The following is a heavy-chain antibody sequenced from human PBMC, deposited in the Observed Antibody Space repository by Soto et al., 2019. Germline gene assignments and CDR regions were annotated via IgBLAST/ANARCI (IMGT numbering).Heavy chain of an antibody. J-gene: IGHJ2*01. CDR3: ARSGYSSGWYHWYFDL. Sequence: QVQLVQSGAEVKNPGASVKVSCKTSGYIFINYAMHWVRQAPGQRLEWMGWINGGSGKTEYSQSFQGRVTNTRYTSASTVYMEMSSLTSEDTAVFYCARSGYSSGWYHWYFDLWGRGTLVTVSS. CDR2: INGGSGKT. V-gene: IGHV1-3*01. CDR1: GYIFINYA. D-gene: IGHD6-19*01.